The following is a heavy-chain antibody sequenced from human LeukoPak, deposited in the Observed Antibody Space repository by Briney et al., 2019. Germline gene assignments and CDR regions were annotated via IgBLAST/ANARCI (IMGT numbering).Heavy chain of an antibody. D-gene: IGHD2-2*01. CDR1: GGSISSSSYY. V-gene: IGHV4-39*07. CDR3: ARAGYCDSTTCPDAFDI. CDR2: IYYSGST. Sequence: SETLSLTCTVSGGSISSSSYYWGWIRQPPGKGLEWIGSIYYSGSTYYNPSLKSRLTISVDTSKNQLSLRLSSVTAADTAVYYCARAGYCDSTTCPDAFDIWGQGTKVTVSS. J-gene: IGHJ3*02.